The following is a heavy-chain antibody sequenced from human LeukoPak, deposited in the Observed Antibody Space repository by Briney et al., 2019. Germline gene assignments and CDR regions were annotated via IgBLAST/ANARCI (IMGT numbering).Heavy chain of an antibody. CDR3: ASRTVTSADDWFDP. V-gene: IGHV1-18*01. CDR1: GYTFTNYG. CDR2: ISAYNGNT. Sequence: ASVKVSCKASGYTFTNYGISWVRQAPGQGLEWMGWISAYNGNTNYAQKLQGRVTMTTDTSTTTVYMELRSLRSDDTAVYYCASRTVTSADDWFDPWGQGTLVTVSS. J-gene: IGHJ5*02. D-gene: IGHD4-17*01.